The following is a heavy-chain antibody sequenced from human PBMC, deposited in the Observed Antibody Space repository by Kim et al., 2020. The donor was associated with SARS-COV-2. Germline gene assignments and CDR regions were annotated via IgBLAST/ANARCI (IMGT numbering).Heavy chain of an antibody. J-gene: IGHJ5*02. CDR2: IIPIFGTA. D-gene: IGHD3-10*01. Sequence: SVKVSCKASGGTFSSYAISWVRQAPGQGLEWMGGIIPIFGTANYAQKFQGRVTITADESTSTAYMELSSLRSEDTAVYYCARDRAGRGSNNWFDPWGQGTLVTVSS. CDR3: ARDRAGRGSNNWFDP. V-gene: IGHV1-69*13. CDR1: GGTFSSYA.